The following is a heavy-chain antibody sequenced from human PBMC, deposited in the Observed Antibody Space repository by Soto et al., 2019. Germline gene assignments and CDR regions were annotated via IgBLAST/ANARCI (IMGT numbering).Heavy chain of an antibody. Sequence: QVQLVESGGGMVQPGRSLRLSCAASGFTFSSYGMHWVRQAPGKGLEWVAVIWYDGSNKYYADSVKGRFTISRDNSKNTLYLQMNSLRAEDTAVYYCARDKAHLGYCSGGSCYPTYYYYGMDVWGQGTTVTVSS. CDR3: ARDKAHLGYCSGGSCYPTYYYYGMDV. J-gene: IGHJ6*02. CDR1: GFTFSSYG. V-gene: IGHV3-33*01. D-gene: IGHD2-15*01. CDR2: IWYDGSNK.